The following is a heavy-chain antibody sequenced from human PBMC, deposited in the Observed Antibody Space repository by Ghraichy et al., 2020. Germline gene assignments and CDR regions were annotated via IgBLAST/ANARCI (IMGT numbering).Heavy chain of an antibody. D-gene: IGHD1-26*01. CDR3: ARIRWELLSPDY. J-gene: IGHJ4*02. CDR2: ISSSSSTI. CDR1: GFTFSSYS. Sequence: GGSLRLSCAASGFTFSSYSMNWVRQAPGKGLEWVSYISSSSSTIYYADSVKRRFTISRDNAKNTLYLQMNSLRDEDTAVYYCARIRWELLSPDYWGQGTLVTVSS. V-gene: IGHV3-48*02.